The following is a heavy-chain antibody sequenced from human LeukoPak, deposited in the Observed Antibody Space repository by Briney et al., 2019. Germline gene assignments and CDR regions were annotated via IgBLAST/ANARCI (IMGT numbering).Heavy chain of an antibody. D-gene: IGHD1-7*01. CDR1: GGSISSGGYS. V-gene: IGHV4-30-2*01. J-gene: IGHJ5*02. CDR3: ARGTTGTTGVWWFDP. CDR2: IYHSGST. Sequence: SETLSLTCAVSGGSISSGGYSWSWIRQPPGKGLEWIGYIYHSGSTYYNPSLKSRVTISVDRSKNQFSLKLSSVTAADTAVYYCARGTTGTTGVWWFDPWGQGTLVTVSS.